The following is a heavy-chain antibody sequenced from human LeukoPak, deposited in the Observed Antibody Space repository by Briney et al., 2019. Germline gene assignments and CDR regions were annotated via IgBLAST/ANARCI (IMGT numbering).Heavy chain of an antibody. D-gene: IGHD3-3*01. CDR3: ARGRYYDFWSGYYPFDY. J-gene: IGHJ4*02. CDR2: INPSGGST. V-gene: IGHV1-46*01. CDR1: GYTFTSYY. Sequence: ASVKVSCKASGYTFTSYYMLWVRQAPGQGLEWMGIINPSGGSTSYAQKFQGRVTMTRDTSTSTVYMELSSLRSEDTAVYYCARGRYYDFWSGYYPFDYWGQGTLVTVSS.